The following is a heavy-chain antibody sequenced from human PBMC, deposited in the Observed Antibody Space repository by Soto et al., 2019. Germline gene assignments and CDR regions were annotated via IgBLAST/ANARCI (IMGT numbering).Heavy chain of an antibody. CDR3: AREGSYSAYNFAHGIQLWSFDF. CDR1: GGSINTFY. J-gene: IGHJ4*02. CDR2: IFSSGST. D-gene: IGHD5-12*01. Sequence: PSETLSLTCTVSGGSINTFYWSWVRQPAGKGLEWIGRIFSSGSTSFNPSLESRVAMSVDTSKNHFSLNLSSVTAADMAFYYCAREGSYSAYNFAHGIQLWSFDFWGQGALVTVSS. V-gene: IGHV4-4*07.